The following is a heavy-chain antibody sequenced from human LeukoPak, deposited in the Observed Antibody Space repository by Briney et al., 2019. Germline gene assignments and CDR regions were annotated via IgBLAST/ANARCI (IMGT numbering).Heavy chain of an antibody. D-gene: IGHD3-10*01. CDR1: GFTFSSYA. CDR2: ISGSGGST. CDR3: AKDGDVLLWFGESPKYFDY. Sequence: GGSLRLSCAASGFTFSSYAMSWVRQAPGKGLEWVSAISGSGGSTYYADSVKGRFTISRDNSKNTLYLQMNSLRAEDTAVYYCAKDGDVLLWFGESPKYFDYWGQGTLVTVSS. J-gene: IGHJ4*02. V-gene: IGHV3-23*01.